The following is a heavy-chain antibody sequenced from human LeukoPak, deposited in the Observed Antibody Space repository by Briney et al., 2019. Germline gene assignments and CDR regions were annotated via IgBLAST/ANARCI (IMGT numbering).Heavy chain of an antibody. V-gene: IGHV3-48*01. Sequence: GGSLRLSCAASGFTFSTYSVNWVRQAPGKGLEWVSYISSSSSAIYYADSVQGRFTISRGNAKNSLYLQMNSLRAEDTAVYYCARRITASGKHYFDHWGQGTLITVSS. CDR1: GFTFSTYS. J-gene: IGHJ4*02. D-gene: IGHD6-25*01. CDR3: ARRITASGKHYFDH. CDR2: ISSSSSAI.